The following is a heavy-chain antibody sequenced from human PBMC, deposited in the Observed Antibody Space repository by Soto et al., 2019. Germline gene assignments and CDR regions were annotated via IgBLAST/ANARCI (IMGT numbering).Heavy chain of an antibody. J-gene: IGHJ6*02. V-gene: IGHV4-31*03. D-gene: IGHD3-10*01. CDR1: GGSISSGGYY. CDR2: IYYSGST. CDR3: ARGGDTMVRGVSYYYYYGMDV. Sequence: QVQLQESGPGLVKPSQTLSLTCTVSGGSISSGGYYWSWIRQHPGKGLEWIGYIYYSGSTYYNPSLKSRVTISVDTSKNPFSLKLSSVTAADTAVYYCARGGDTMVRGVSYYYYYGMDVWGQGTTVTVSS.